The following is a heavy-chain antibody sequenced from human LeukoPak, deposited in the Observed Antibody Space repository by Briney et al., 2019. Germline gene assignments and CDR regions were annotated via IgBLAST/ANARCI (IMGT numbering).Heavy chain of an antibody. CDR1: GFTFSSYA. Sequence: GGSLRLSCVASGFTFSSYAMHWVRQTPGKGLEYVSGINSNGGSTHYANSVKGRFTISRDNSKHTLYLQMGSLRTEDMAVYYCAKFCRYQLLGAPFDPWGQGTLVTVSS. CDR3: AKFCRYQLLGAPFDP. V-gene: IGHV3-64*01. J-gene: IGHJ5*02. CDR2: INSNGGST. D-gene: IGHD2-2*01.